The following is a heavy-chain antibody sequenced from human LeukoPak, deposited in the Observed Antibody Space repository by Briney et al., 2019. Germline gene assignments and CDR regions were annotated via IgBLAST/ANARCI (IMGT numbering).Heavy chain of an antibody. Sequence: ASVKVSCKASGYTFTSYDINWVRQATGQGLEWMGWMNPNSGNTGYAQKFQGRVTMTRNTSISTAYMELSSLRSEDTAVYYYARARRAVAGQYYFDYWGQGTLVTVSS. CDR1: GYTFTSYD. D-gene: IGHD6-19*01. V-gene: IGHV1-8*01. CDR2: MNPNSGNT. J-gene: IGHJ4*02. CDR3: ARARRAVAGQYYFDY.